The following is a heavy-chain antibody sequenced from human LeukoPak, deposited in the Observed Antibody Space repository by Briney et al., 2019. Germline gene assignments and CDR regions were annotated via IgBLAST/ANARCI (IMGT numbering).Heavy chain of an antibody. V-gene: IGHV1-18*01. Sequence: ASVKVSCKASGYTFTSYGISWVRQAPGQGLEWMGWISAYNGNTSYAQKLQGRVTMTTDTSTSTAYMELRSLRSDDTAVYYCAKGASHYYDSSGYYYYWGQGTLVTVSS. CDR3: AKGASHYYDSSGYYYY. D-gene: IGHD3-22*01. CDR1: GYTFTSYG. J-gene: IGHJ4*02. CDR2: ISAYNGNT.